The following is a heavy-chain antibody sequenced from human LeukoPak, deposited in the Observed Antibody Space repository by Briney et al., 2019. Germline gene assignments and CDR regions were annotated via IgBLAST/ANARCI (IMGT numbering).Heavy chain of an antibody. CDR2: IYHSGSA. CDR3: ARATGYADS. V-gene: IGHV4-4*02. D-gene: IGHD3-9*01. J-gene: IGHJ4*02. CDR1: GVSMSSTNW. Sequence: SGTLSLTCAVSGVSMSSTNWWRWVRQSPGKGLEWIGEIYHSGSAHYNPSLKSRVTISLDSSLNEFSLKLTSVTAADTAVYYCARATGYADSWGPGTLVTVSS.